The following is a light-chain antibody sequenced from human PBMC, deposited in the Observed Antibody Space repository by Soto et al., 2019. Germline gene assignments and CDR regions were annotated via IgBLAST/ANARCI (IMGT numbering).Light chain of an antibody. J-gene: IGLJ2*01. V-gene: IGLV1-51*02. CDR2: ENN. Sequence: QSVLTQPPSVSAAPGQKVTISCSGSSSNIGNNYVSWYQQLPGTAPKLLIYENNKRPSGIPARFSGSKSGTSATLGITGLQTGDEVDYYCGTWDSSLSAVVFGGGTKLTVL. CDR1: SSNIGNNY. CDR3: GTWDSSLSAVV.